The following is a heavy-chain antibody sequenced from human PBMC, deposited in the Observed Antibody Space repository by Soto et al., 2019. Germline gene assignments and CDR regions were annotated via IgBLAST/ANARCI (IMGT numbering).Heavy chain of an antibody. J-gene: IGHJ6*03. Sequence: GGSLRLSCAASGITFSSYAMSWVRQAPGKGLEWVSAISGSGGSTYYADSVKGRFTISSDTTKTTLYLQMNSLRAEATAIYYCAKKESCEGYFYDVAVWGKGTTVTVSS. CDR2: ISGSGGST. CDR1: GITFSSYA. CDR3: AKKESCEGYFYDVAV. V-gene: IGHV3-23*01.